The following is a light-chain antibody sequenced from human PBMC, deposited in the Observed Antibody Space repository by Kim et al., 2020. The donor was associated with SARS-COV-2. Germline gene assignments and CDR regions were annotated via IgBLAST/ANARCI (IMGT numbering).Light chain of an antibody. V-gene: IGLV1-44*01. CDR1: SPNIGSTP. CDR2: STN. J-gene: IGLJ3*02. Sequence: GQGDAIACSGSSPNIGSTPVHWSQQSPGTAPKLLFHSTNQRPSGVPDRFSGSKSGTSASLAISGLQSADEAVYYSTAWGDSQNGWVFGGGTQLTVL. CDR3: TAWGDSQNGWV.